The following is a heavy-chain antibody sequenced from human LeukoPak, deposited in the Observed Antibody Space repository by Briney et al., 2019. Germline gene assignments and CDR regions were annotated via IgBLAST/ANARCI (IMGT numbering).Heavy chain of an antibody. D-gene: IGHD3-9*01. CDR1: GFTFSRQS. V-gene: IGHV3-21*04. CDR3: AKDRGPRRDILTGYYNY. Sequence: GGSLRLSCAASGFTFSRQSMKWVRQAPGKGLEWVSSISGSNSYINCADSVKGRFTISRDNAKNSLYLQMNSLRAEDTALYYCAKDRGPRRDILTGYYNYWGQGTLVTVSS. J-gene: IGHJ4*02. CDR2: ISGSNSYI.